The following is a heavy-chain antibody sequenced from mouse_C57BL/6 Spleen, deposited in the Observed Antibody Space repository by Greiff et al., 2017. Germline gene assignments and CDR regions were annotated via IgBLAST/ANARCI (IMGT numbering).Heavy chain of an antibody. CDR2: INYDGSST. Sequence: DVKLVESEGGLVQPGSSMKLSCTASGFTFSDYYMAWVRQVPEKGLEWVANINYDGSSTYYLDSLKSRFIISRDNAKNILYLQMSSLKSEDTATYYCAREGRNYYAMDYWGQGTSVTVSS. CDR1: GFTFSDYY. V-gene: IGHV5-16*01. J-gene: IGHJ4*01. CDR3: AREGRNYYAMDY.